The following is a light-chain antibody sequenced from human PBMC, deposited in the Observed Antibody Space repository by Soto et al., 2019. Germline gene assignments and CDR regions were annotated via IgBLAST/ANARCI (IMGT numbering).Light chain of an antibody. Sequence: QSALTQPRSVSGSPGQSVTISCTGTSSDVGGYNYVSWYQQYPGKAPKLMIYDVTKRPSGVPDRFSGSKSGNTASLTISGLQAEDEADYYCCSYAGSSYVVFGGGTKVTVL. J-gene: IGLJ2*01. V-gene: IGLV2-11*01. CDR1: SSDVGGYNY. CDR3: CSYAGSSYVV. CDR2: DVT.